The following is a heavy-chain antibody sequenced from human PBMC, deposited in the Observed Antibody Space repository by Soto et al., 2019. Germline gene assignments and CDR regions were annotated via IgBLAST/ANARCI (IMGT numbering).Heavy chain of an antibody. CDR2: ITGSGDNT. CDR1: AFRFSSYS. D-gene: IGHD3-3*01. J-gene: IGHJ4*02. CDR3: ATMSGYFEY. Sequence: EVQLLESGGGLVQPGGSLRLSCAAASAFRFSSYSMSWVRQTPGKGLEWVSAITGSGDNTYYADSVKVRFTISRGNSKNTHYLQMSSLRAEDSAIYYCATMSGYFEYWGQGTLVTVSS. V-gene: IGHV3-23*01.